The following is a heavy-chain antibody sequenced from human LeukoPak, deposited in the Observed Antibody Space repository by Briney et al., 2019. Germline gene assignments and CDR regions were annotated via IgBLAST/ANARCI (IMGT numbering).Heavy chain of an antibody. J-gene: IGHJ4*02. CDR1: GFSMSSYY. CDR2: MYTDGST. D-gene: IGHD6-13*01. V-gene: IGHV4-4*07. Sequence: AGPLTLTCIVSGFSMSSYYWSWIRQAAGKGLEWIWRMYTDGSTNYEGFLNSRINISVDTSKKPFSLRMNYLTAEDTAVYYCATDDQKLAFDNWGEGNPVTVSS. CDR3: ATDDQKLAFDN.